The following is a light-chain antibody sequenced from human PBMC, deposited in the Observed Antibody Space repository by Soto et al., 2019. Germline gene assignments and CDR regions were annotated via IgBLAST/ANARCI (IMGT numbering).Light chain of an antibody. CDR3: LQDYGDSWT. V-gene: IGKV1-6*01. Sequence: QMTQSPSSLSASVGEKIIITCRASRDIGSDVSWYQQKPGQAPKLLIYAASNLYTGVPSRFSGSRSGTEFTLTISSLQPEDFASYYCLQDYGDSWTFGQGTKVEIE. CDR2: AAS. CDR1: RDIGSD. J-gene: IGKJ1*01.